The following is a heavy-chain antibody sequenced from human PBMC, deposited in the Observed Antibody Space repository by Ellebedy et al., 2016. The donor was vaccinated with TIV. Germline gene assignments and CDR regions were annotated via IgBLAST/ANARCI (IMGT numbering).Heavy chain of an antibody. CDR3: ARDLVVATMIGGWFDP. J-gene: IGHJ5*02. D-gene: IGHD5-12*01. V-gene: IGHV1-2*02. CDR2: INTNSGGT. Sequence: AASVKVSCKASGYTFTGYYMHWVRQAPGQGLEWMGWINTNSGGTNYAQKFQGRVTMTRDTSIRTAYMELSRLRSDDTAVYYCARDLVVATMIGGWFDPWGQGTLVTVSS. CDR1: GYTFTGYY.